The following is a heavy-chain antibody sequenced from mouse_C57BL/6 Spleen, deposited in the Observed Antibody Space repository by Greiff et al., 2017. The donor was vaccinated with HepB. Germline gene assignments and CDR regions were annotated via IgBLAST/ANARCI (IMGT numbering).Heavy chain of an antibody. J-gene: IGHJ2*01. D-gene: IGHD1-1*01. CDR3: ARGFDYYGSSLDY. CDR1: GFTFSDYY. CDR2: ISNGGGST. Sequence: EVQGVESGGGLVQPGGSLKLSCAASGFTFSDYYMYWVRQTPEKRLEWVAYISNGGGSTYYPDTVKGRCTISRANAKNTLYLQMSRLKSEDTAMYYCARGFDYYGSSLDYWGQGTTLTVSS. V-gene: IGHV5-12*01.